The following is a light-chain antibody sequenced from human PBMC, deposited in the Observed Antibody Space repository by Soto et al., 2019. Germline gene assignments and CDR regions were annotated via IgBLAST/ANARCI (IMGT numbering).Light chain of an antibody. V-gene: IGLV2-14*03. J-gene: IGLJ1*01. CDR1: RTDVADGYDY. CDR2: DVS. Sequence: QSVLTQPASVSGSPGQSIAISCSGVRTDVADGYDYVSWYQQHPGQAPQLIIYDVSNRPSGVSDRFSGSKSGNTASLTISGLQSVDEAEYYCTAYTSSIPFYVFGTATKVTVL. CDR3: TAYTSSIPFYV.